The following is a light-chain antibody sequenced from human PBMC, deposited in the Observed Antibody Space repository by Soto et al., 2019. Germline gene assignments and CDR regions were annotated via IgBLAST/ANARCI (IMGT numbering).Light chain of an antibody. V-gene: IGKV1-39*01. J-gene: IGKJ1*01. CDR1: QSISRY. CDR2: AAS. CDR3: QESET. Sequence: DIHLTQAPSSLCASVGNTFTITCRASQSISRYLNWYQQKPGKAPKLLIYAASSLKSGVPSRFSGGGSGPDFTLTISSLQPEDFATSYCQESETVGPGTKVEIK.